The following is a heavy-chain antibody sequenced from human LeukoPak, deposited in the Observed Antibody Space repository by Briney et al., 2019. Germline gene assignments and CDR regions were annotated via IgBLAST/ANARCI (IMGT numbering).Heavy chain of an antibody. V-gene: IGHV1-2*02. Sequence: ASVKVSCKASGYTFTGYYMHWVRQAPGQGLEWMGWINPNSGGTNYAQKFQGRVTMTRDTSISTAYMELSRLRSDDTAVYYCAYSGYDYFSWFDPWGQGTLVTVSS. D-gene: IGHD5-12*01. CDR3: AYSGYDYFSWFDP. CDR1: GYTFTGYY. CDR2: INPNSGGT. J-gene: IGHJ5*02.